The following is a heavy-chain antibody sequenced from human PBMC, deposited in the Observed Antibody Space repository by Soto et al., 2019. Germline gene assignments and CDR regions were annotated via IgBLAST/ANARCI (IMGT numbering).Heavy chain of an antibody. J-gene: IGHJ3*02. D-gene: IGHD2-15*01. CDR3: AKDLYCSGGSCIIDDAFDI. Sequence: GGSLRLSCAASGFTFSSYGMHWVRQAPGKGLEWVAVISYDGSNKYYADSVKGRFTISRDNSKNTLYLQMNSLRAEDTAVYYCAKDLYCSGGSCIIDDAFDIWGQGTMVTVSS. CDR2: ISYDGSNK. V-gene: IGHV3-30*18. CDR1: GFTFSSYG.